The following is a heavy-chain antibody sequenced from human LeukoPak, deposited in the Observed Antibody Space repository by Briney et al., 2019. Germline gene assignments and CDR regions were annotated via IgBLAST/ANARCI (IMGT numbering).Heavy chain of an antibody. CDR3: ARGVYGGYPLEELYYFDF. Sequence: GGSLRLSCAASGSTVSSNYMSWVRQGPGKGLEWVSFISSNSRYTYYADSVKGRFTISRDNAKNSLYLQMNSLRAEDTAMYYCARGVYGGYPLEELYYFDFWGQGALVTVSS. D-gene: IGHD5-12*01. V-gene: IGHV3-21*01. CDR2: ISSNSRYT. CDR1: GSTVSSNY. J-gene: IGHJ4*02.